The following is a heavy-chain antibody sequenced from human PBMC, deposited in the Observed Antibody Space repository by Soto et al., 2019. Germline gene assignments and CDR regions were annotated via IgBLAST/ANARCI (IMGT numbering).Heavy chain of an antibody. Sequence: GESLKISCNGSGYSFTSYWIGWVRQMPGKGLEWMGIIYPGDSDTRYSPSFQGQVTISADKSISTAYLQWSSLKASDTAMYYCARHAARLLWFGELSTWHYYGMDVWGQGTTVTVSS. CDR2: IYPGDSDT. CDR3: ARHAARLLWFGELSTWHYYGMDV. V-gene: IGHV5-51*01. J-gene: IGHJ6*02. D-gene: IGHD3-10*01. CDR1: GYSFTSYW.